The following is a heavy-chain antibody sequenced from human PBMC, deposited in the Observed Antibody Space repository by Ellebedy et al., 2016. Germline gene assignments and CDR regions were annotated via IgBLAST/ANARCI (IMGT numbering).Heavy chain of an antibody. CDR2: IWYDGSNK. D-gene: IGHD2-2*01. Sequence: GESLKISCAASGFTFSSYGMHWVRQAPGKGLEWVAVIWYDGSNKYYADSVKGRFTISRDNSKNTLYLQMNSLRAEDTAVYYCARGPVPANYWGQGALVTVSS. CDR1: GFTFSSYG. V-gene: IGHV3-33*01. J-gene: IGHJ4*02. CDR3: ARGPVPANY.